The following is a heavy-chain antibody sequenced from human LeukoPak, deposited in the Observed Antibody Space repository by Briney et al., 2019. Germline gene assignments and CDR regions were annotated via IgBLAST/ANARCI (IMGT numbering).Heavy chain of an antibody. J-gene: IGHJ3*02. D-gene: IGHD3-10*01. CDR2: ISSSSSYI. V-gene: IGHV3-21*01. CDR1: EFTFSSYS. Sequence: GGSLRLSCAASEFTFSSYSMNWVRQAPGKGLEWVSSISSSSSYIYYADSVKGRFTISRDNAKNSLYLQMNSLRAEDTAVYYCARGEKYSVLLWFGELLAGAFDIWGQGTMVTVSS. CDR3: ARGEKYSVLLWFGELLAGAFDI.